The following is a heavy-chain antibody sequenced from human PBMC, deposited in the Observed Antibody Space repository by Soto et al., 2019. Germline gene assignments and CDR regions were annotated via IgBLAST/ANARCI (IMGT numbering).Heavy chain of an antibody. CDR2: ISSSSSYI. D-gene: IGHD1-26*01. J-gene: IGHJ6*03. Sequence: EVQLVESGGGLVKPGGSLRLSCAASGFTFSSYSMNWVRQAPGKGLEWVSSISSSSSYIYYADSVKGRFTISGDNAKNSLYLQMNRLRAEDTAVYYCARDEATYYYYYYMDVWGKGTTVTVSS. CDR3: ARDEATYYYYYYMDV. CDR1: GFTFSSYS. V-gene: IGHV3-21*01.